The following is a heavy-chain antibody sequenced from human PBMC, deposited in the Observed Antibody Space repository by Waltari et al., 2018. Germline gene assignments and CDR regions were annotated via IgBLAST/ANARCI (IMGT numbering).Heavy chain of an antibody. Sequence: QVQLVQSGAEVKKPGASVKVSCKVSGYTLTELSMHWVRQAPGKGLEWMGGFDPEDGETIYAQKFQGRVTMTEDTSTDTAYMELSSLRSEDTAVYYCATDFPRKWELQVNFDYWGQGTLVTVSS. CDR1: GYTLTELS. CDR3: ATDFPRKWELQVNFDY. J-gene: IGHJ4*02. CDR2: FDPEDGET. D-gene: IGHD1-26*01. V-gene: IGHV1-24*01.